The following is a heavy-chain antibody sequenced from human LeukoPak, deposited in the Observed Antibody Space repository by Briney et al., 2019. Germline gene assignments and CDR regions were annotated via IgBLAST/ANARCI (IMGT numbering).Heavy chain of an antibody. Sequence: SETLSLTCSVSGSSINSHYWSWIRQSPGKGLEWIGYVFNGGSTNYNPSLKSRVTMSLDTSRDQFSLRLSSVTAADTAIYYCASRPADSTWYGVLDYWSQGTPVTVSS. J-gene: IGHJ4*02. CDR3: ASRPADSTWYGVLDY. V-gene: IGHV4-59*11. CDR1: GSSINSHY. D-gene: IGHD6-13*01. CDR2: VFNGGST.